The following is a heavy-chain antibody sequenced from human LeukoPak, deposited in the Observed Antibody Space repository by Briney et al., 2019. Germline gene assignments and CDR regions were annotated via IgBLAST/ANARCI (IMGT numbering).Heavy chain of an antibody. CDR1: GGSISSGDYY. CDR3: ARDKFWRESDY. Sequence: SQTLSLTSTVSGGSISSGDYYWSWIRQPPGKGLEWIGYIYYSGSTYYNPSLKTRVTISVDTSKNQFSLKLSSVTAADTAVYYCARDKFWRESDYWGQGTLVTVSS. V-gene: IGHV4-30-4*01. CDR2: IYYSGST. J-gene: IGHJ4*02.